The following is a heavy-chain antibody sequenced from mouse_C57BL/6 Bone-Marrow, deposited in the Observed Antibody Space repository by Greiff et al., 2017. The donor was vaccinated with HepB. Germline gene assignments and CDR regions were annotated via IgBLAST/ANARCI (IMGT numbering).Heavy chain of an antibody. CDR2: IYPRSGNT. Sequence: VQLKESGAELARPGASVKLSCKASGYTFTSYGISWVKQRTGQGLEWIGEIYPRSGNTYYNEKFKGKATLTADKSSSTAYMELRSLTSEDSAVYFCARCEPCSGYYFDYWGQGTTLTVSS. J-gene: IGHJ2*01. CDR1: GYTFTSYG. V-gene: IGHV1-81*01. D-gene: IGHD1-1*01. CDR3: ARCEPCSGYYFDY.